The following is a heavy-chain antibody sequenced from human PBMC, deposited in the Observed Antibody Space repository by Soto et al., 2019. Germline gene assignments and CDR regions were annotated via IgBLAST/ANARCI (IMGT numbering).Heavy chain of an antibody. CDR3: ERDNGVGFDP. J-gene: IGHJ5*02. V-gene: IGHV3-7*04. CDR1: GFTYSNYW. D-gene: IGHD3-10*01. Sequence: EVQLVESGGGLVQPGGSLRLSCAASGFTYSNYWMSWVRQAPGKGLEWVANIKQDGSEKYYVDSVKGRFTISRDNAKNSLYLQMNSLRPEDTAVYYCERDNGVGFDPWGQGTLVTVSS. CDR2: IKQDGSEK.